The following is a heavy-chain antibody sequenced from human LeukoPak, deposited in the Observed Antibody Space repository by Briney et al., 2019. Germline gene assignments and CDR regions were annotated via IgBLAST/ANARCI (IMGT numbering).Heavy chain of an antibody. D-gene: IGHD6-19*01. J-gene: IGHJ4*02. CDR1: GFNLKVYA. CDR2: IWSDGNTK. CDR3: VTDPPSSGWAFDY. Sequence: GWSLRLSCATSGFNLKVYAMHWVRQAPGKGLEWVAMIWSDGNTKFYEHSVRGRFSISRDDSKNTLYLQMNTLRAEDTALYYCVTDPPSSGWAFDYWGQGTLVTVSS. V-gene: IGHV3-33*01.